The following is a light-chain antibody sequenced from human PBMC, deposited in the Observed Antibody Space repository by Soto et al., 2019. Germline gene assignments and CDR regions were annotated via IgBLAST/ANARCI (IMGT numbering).Light chain of an antibody. CDR3: HEYNTWPWT. J-gene: IGKJ1*01. CDR1: QSLNTN. Sequence: ETVMTQSPATLSVSPGEGATLSCRASQSLNTNLAWYQQKLGQAPRVLIYGASTRATGIPARFSGSGSGTEFTLTISGLQSEDSGVYFCHEYNTWPWTFGQGTKWIS. V-gene: IGKV3-15*01. CDR2: GAS.